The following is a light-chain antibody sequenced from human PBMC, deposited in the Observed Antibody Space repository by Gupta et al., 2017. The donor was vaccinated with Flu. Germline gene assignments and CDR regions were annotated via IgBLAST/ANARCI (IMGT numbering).Light chain of an antibody. CDR3: VARADRLKVPV. J-gene: IGLJ2*01. CDR1: SANIGGNL. CDR2: DDY. V-gene: IGLV1-44*01. Sequence: QSVLTQPPSASGTPGQRVTISCSGGSANIGGNLVSWYQHLPGKAPKRLRYDDYHRPSGVPDRFSGSRSGTSDSPAITVLQSEDEAVYDGVARADRLKVPVFGGGTTLT.